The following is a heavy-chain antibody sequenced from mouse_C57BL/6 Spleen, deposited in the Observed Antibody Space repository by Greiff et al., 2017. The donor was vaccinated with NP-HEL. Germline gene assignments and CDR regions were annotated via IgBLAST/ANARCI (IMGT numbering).Heavy chain of an antibody. V-gene: IGHV1-4*01. CDR3: ARGFITTVVATGDY. CDR2: INPSSGYT. D-gene: IGHD1-1*01. CDR1: GYTFTSYT. Sequence: QVQLQQSGAELARPGASVKMSCKASGYTFTSYTMHWVKQRPGQGLEWIGYINPSSGYTKYNQKFKDKATLTADKSSSTAYMQLSSLTSEDSAVYYGARGFITTVVATGDYWGQGTTLTVSS. J-gene: IGHJ2*01.